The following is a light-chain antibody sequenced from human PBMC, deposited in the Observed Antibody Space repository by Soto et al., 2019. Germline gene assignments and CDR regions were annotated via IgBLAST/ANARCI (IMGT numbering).Light chain of an antibody. CDR3: GTWDSSLSVGG. CDR2: ENN. Sequence: QSVLTQPPSVSAAPGQTVTISCSGSSSNIGNDYVSWYQQLPGTAPKLLIYENNRRPSGIPDRFSGSKSGTSATLGITGLQTGDEADYYCGTWDSSLSVGGFGGGTKLTV. CDR1: SSNIGNDY. V-gene: IGLV1-51*02. J-gene: IGLJ3*02.